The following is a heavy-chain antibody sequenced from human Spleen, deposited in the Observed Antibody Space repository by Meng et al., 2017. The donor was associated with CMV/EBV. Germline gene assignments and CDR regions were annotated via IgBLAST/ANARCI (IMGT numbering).Heavy chain of an antibody. D-gene: IGHD6-13*01. J-gene: IGHJ4*02. Sequence: GESLKISCAASGFSFSGYWMTWVRQAPGKGLEWVANIKQDGSERYYLDSVKGRFTISRDNAKNSLYLQMDSLRAEDTAVYHCAKYSSNFEYWGQGTLVTVSS. V-gene: IGHV3-7*01. CDR2: IKQDGSER. CDR1: GFSFSGYW. CDR3: AKYSSNFEY.